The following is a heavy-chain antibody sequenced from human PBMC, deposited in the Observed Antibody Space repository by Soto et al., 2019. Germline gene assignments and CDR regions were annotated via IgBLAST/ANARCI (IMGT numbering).Heavy chain of an antibody. J-gene: IGHJ4*02. Sequence: QVQLVESGGGVVQPGKSLRLSCSASGFAFYNFAMHWVRQAPGKGLEWVAVVSYGGTNKYYTDSVKGRFTISRDNSKNSIYLQMNSLRTEDSAVYYCARSEYRALGNSGSSEYWGQGTVVTGSS. CDR1: GFAFYNFA. V-gene: IGHV3-30*10. D-gene: IGHD3-10*01. CDR2: VSYGGTNK. CDR3: ARSEYRALGNSGSSEY.